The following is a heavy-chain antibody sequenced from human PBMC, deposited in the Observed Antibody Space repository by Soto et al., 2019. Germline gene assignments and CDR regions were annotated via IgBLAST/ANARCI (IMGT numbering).Heavy chain of an antibody. CDR1: GFSLSNSGVS. CDR3: AHSRCGGDCLQSYPSHYYSGIDV. CDR2: IYWDDDK. Sequence: QITLKESGPTLVKPTQTLTLTCTFSGFSLSNSGVSVGWIRQPPGKALEWLALIYWDDDKRYSPSLKSRLTIPKDTSKHHVVLRMTNMDPVDTATYYCAHSRCGGDCLQSYPSHYYSGIDVWGQGTTVTGSS. J-gene: IGHJ6*02. D-gene: IGHD2-21*02. V-gene: IGHV2-5*02.